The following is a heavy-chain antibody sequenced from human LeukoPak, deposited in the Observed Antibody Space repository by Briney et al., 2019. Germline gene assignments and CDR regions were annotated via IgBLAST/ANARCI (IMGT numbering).Heavy chain of an antibody. CDR1: GLTFSSVW. V-gene: IGHV3-15*07. Sequence: PGGSLRLSCAVSGLTFSSVWMNWVRQAPGKGLEWVGRIKSKKDGGTTEFAAPVRGRFTISRDDSQNTLYLQMNSLTSDDTAVYYCTQGSGFYYDYWGQGTLVTVSS. D-gene: IGHD3-22*01. CDR3: TQGSGFYYDY. CDR2: IKSKKDGGTT. J-gene: IGHJ4*02.